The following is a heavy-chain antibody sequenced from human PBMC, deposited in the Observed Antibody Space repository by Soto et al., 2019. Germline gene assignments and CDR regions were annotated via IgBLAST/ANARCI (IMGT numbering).Heavy chain of an antibody. CDR2: IYHSGST. D-gene: IGHD2-21*02. CDR1: GGSIISSNC. V-gene: IGHV4-4*02. Sequence: SETLSLTCAVSGGSIISSNCLILFRHPPGKGLEWIGEIYHSGSTNYNPSLKSRVTISVDKANNQISLKLSSVTAADTAVYYCARDIESFMVVTAYEYWGQGAPVTVSS. J-gene: IGHJ4*02. CDR3: ARDIESFMVVTAYEY.